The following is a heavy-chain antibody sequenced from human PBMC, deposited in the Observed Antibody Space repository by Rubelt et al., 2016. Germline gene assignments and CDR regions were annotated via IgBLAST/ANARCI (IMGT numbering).Heavy chain of an antibody. J-gene: IGHJ5*02. Sequence: QVQLVQSGAEVKKPGASVKVSCKVSGYTLTELSMHWVRQAPGKGLEWMGGFDPEDGETIYAQKVQGRVTMTEDTATDTAYMERSSLRSDDTAVYYCARDPTTRFTSTGWFDPWGQGTLVTVSS. CDR1: GYTLTELS. CDR3: ARDPTTRFTSTGWFDP. CDR2: FDPEDGET. D-gene: IGHD5-12*01. V-gene: IGHV1-24*01.